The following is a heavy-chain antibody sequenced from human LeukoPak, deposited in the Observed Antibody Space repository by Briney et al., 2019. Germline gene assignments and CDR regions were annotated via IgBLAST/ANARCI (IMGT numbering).Heavy chain of an antibody. J-gene: IGHJ5*02. Sequence: ASVKVSCKASGGTFSSYAISWVRQAPGQGLEWMGRIIPIFGTANYAQKFQGRVTITTDESTSTAYMELSSLRSEDTAVYYCARGGYYDSIGLNWFDPWGQGTLVTVSS. D-gene: IGHD3-22*01. CDR1: GGTFSSYA. V-gene: IGHV1-69*05. CDR2: IIPIFGTA. CDR3: ARGGYYDSIGLNWFDP.